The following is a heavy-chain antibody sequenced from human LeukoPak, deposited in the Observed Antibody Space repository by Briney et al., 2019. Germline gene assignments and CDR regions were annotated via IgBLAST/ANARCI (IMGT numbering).Heavy chain of an antibody. D-gene: IGHD3-10*01. Sequence: ASVKVSCKASGCTFTGYYMHWVRQAPGQGLEWMGWISAYNGNTNYAQKLQGRVTMTTDTSTSTAYMELRSLRSDDTAVYYCARGELLWFGEFFDYWGQGTLVTVSS. CDR3: ARGELLWFGEFFDY. CDR1: GCTFTGYY. CDR2: ISAYNGNT. J-gene: IGHJ4*02. V-gene: IGHV1-18*04.